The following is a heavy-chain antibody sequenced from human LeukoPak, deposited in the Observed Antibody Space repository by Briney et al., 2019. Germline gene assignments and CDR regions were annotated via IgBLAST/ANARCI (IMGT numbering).Heavy chain of an antibody. CDR2: INAGNGNT. V-gene: IGHV1-3*01. Sequence: ASVKVSCKASGYTFTSYAMHWVRQAPGQRLEWMGWINAGNGNTKYSQKFQGRVTTTRDTSASTAYMELSSLRSEDTAVYYCARGRDSSGWYGDAFDIWGQGTMVTVSS. CDR3: ARGRDSSGWYGDAFDI. D-gene: IGHD6-19*01. J-gene: IGHJ3*02. CDR1: GYTFTSYA.